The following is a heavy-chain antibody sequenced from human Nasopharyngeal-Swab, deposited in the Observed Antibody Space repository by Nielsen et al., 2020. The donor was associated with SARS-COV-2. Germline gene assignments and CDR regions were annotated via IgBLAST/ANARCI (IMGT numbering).Heavy chain of an antibody. CDR3: ARSWAVVTNFDY. D-gene: IGHD4-23*01. Sequence: GGSLRLYCAASGFTFSSYAMSWVRQAPGKGLECVSGISGSGGITYYADSVKGRFTISRDNSKNTLYLQMNSLRAEDTAVYYCARSWAVVTNFDYWGQGTLVTASS. V-gene: IGHV3-23*01. J-gene: IGHJ4*02. CDR2: ISGSGGIT. CDR1: GFTFSSYA.